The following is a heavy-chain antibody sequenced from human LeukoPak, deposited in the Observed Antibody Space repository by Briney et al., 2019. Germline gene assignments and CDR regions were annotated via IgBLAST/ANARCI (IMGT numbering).Heavy chain of an antibody. J-gene: IGHJ4*02. D-gene: IGHD3-10*01. CDR2: ISGSGDYT. CDR1: GFTFSSSG. Sequence: GGSLRLSCAASGFTFSSSGMSWVRQAPGKGLEWVSTISGSGDYTYYADSVKGRFTISRDNSKNTLYLQMNSLRVEDTAVYYCAKVTYGSGTYGAFDSWGQGTLVTVSS. CDR3: AKVTYGSGTYGAFDS. V-gene: IGHV3-23*01.